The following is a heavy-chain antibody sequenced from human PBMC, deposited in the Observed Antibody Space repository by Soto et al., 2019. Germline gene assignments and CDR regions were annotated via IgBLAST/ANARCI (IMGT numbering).Heavy chain of an antibody. CDR3: ARVELAARDAFDI. V-gene: IGHV3-30*04. D-gene: IGHD6-6*01. Sequence: GGSLRLSCAASGFTFSSYAMHWVRQAPGKGLEWVAVISYDGSNKYYAASVKGRFTISRDNSKNTLYLQMNSLRAEDTAAYYCARVELAARDAFDIWGQGTMVTVSS. CDR2: ISYDGSNK. J-gene: IGHJ3*02. CDR1: GFTFSSYA.